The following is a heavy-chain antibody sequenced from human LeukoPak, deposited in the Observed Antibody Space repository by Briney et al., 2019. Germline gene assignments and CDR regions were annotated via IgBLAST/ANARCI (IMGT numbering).Heavy chain of an antibody. J-gene: IGHJ4*02. D-gene: IGHD4/OR15-4a*01. Sequence: PSETLSLTCTVSGGSISSSSYYWGWSRQPPGKGLEWIGSIYYNGSTYYNPSLQSRVTISQDTSKNQFSLKLSSVTAADTAVDYGARRTILGASFDYWGQGTLVTVSS. CDR3: ARRTILGASFDY. V-gene: IGHV4-39*01. CDR1: GGSISSSSYY. CDR2: IYYNGST.